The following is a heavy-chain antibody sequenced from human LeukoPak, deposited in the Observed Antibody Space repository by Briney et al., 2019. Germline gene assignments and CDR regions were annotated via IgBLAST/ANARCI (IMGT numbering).Heavy chain of an antibody. CDR3: ARVGCTGGSCLAYNYYAMDV. Sequence: GGSLRLSCAASGFTFSTYGMNWVRQAPGKGLEWVAIIWCDGSDKYYADSVKGRFTISRDNSKNTLYLQMNSLRAEDTAVYYCARVGCTGGSCLAYNYYAMDVWGQGTTVTVSS. D-gene: IGHD2-15*01. CDR1: GFTFSTYG. J-gene: IGHJ6*02. V-gene: IGHV3-33*01. CDR2: IWCDGSDK.